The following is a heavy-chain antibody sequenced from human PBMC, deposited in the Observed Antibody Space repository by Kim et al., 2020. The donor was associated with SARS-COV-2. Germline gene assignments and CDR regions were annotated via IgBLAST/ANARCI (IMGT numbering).Heavy chain of an antibody. V-gene: IGHV3-13*01. J-gene: IGHJ3*02. D-gene: IGHD3-3*01. CDR3: ARVGFWSGYYAFDI. CDR1: GFTFSSYD. CDR2: IGTAGDT. Sequence: GGSLRLSCAASGFTFSSYDMHWVRQATRKGLEWVSGIGTAGDTYYPGSVKGRFTISRENAKNSLYLQMNSLRAGDTAVYYCARVGFWSGYYAFDIWGQGTMVTVSS.